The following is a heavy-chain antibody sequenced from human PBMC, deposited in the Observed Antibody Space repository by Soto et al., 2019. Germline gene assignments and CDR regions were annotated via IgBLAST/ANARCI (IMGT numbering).Heavy chain of an antibody. J-gene: IGHJ6*02. CDR2: IYYSGST. Sequence: SETLSLTCTVSGGSISSSSYYWGWIRQPPGKGLEWIGSIYYSGSTYYNPSLKSRVTISVDTSKNQFSLKLSSVTAADTAVYYCARILDSDYYYYYGMDVWGQGTTVTVSS. CDR3: ARILDSDYYYYYGMDV. CDR1: GGSISSSSYY. D-gene: IGHD3-10*02. V-gene: IGHV4-39*01.